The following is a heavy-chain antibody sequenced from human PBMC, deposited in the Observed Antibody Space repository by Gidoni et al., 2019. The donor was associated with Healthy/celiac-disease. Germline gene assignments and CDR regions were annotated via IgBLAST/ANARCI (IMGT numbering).Heavy chain of an antibody. D-gene: IGHD2-15*01. CDR2: VDPEDGET. V-gene: IGHV1-69-2*01. CDR3: ATGHIVVVVAATPTGWFDP. CDR1: GYTFTDYY. Sequence: EVQLVQSGAEVKKPGATVKISCKVSGYTFTDYYMLWVQQAPGKGLEWMGLVDPEDGETIYAEKFQSRVTITADTSTDTAYMELSSLRSEDTAVYYCATGHIVVVVAATPTGWFDPWGQGTLVTVSS. J-gene: IGHJ5*02.